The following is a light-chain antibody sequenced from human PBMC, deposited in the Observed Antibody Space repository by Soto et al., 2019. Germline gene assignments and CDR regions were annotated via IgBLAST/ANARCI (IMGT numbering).Light chain of an antibody. Sequence: DIQMTQSQSSLSESVGDRVTIPCLASQNIKTYLNWYQQKPGKAPNLLIYAASSLHSGVPSRFSGSGSGTDFTLTISSLQPEDFATYYCQQSFSSPPWTFGQGTKVDIK. CDR2: AAS. V-gene: IGKV1-39*01. CDR1: QNIKTY. J-gene: IGKJ1*01. CDR3: QQSFSSPPWT.